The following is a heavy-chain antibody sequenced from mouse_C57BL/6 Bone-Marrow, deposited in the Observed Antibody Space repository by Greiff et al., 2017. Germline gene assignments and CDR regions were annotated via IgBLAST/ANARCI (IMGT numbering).Heavy chain of an antibody. V-gene: IGHV6-3*01. CDR1: GFTFSNYW. CDR3: TGSGDWYFDV. Sequence: EVKVEESGGGLVQPGGSMKLSCVASGFTFSNYWMNWVRQSPEKGLEWVAQIRLKSDNYATHYAESVKGRFTISRDDSKSSVYLQMNNLRAEDTGIYYCTGSGDWYFDVWGTGTTVTVSS. J-gene: IGHJ1*03. D-gene: IGHD4-1*01. CDR2: IRLKSDNYAT.